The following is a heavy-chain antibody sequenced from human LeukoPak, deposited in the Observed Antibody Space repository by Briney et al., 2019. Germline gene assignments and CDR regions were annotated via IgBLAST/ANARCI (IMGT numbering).Heavy chain of an antibody. CDR1: GDSIASSGYY. D-gene: IGHD6-19*01. Sequence: SETLLLTCTVSGDSIASSGYYWSWVRQPPGKGLEWIATIYYSGTTYYNAPLKSRVTISVDTSKNQFSLKLNSVTAADTAVYFCARQVVAVAGTGYFDYWGKGTVVTTSS. CDR3: ARQVVAVAGTGYFDY. CDR2: IYYSGTT. V-gene: IGHV4-39*01. J-gene: IGHJ4*02.